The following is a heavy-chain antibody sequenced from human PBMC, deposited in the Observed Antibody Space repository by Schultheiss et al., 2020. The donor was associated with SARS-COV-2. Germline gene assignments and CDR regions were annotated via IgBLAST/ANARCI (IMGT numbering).Heavy chain of an antibody. Sequence: GESLKISCAASGFTFSSYAMHWVRQAPGKGLEWVSYISSSGSTIYYADSVKGRFTISRDNAKNSLYLQMNSLRAEDTAVYYCAREIGGYSYGSWGQGTMVTVSS. CDR1: GFTFSSYA. V-gene: IGHV3-48*03. CDR3: AREIGGYSYGS. D-gene: IGHD5-18*01. J-gene: IGHJ3*01. CDR2: ISSSGSTI.